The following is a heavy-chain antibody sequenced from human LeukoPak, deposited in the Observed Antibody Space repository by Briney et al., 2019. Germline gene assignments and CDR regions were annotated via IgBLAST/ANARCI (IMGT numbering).Heavy chain of an antibody. CDR3: ARWGPYPYSTSGI. CDR1: GGTLSSYA. V-gene: IGHV1-18*01. D-gene: IGHD2-15*01. J-gene: IGHJ3*02. Sequence: GASVKVSCKASGGTLSSYAISWVRQAPGQGLEWMGWISAYNGNTNYAQKLQGRVTMTTDTSTSTAYMELRSLRSDDTAVYYCARWGPYPYSTSGIWGQGTMVTVSS. CDR2: ISAYNGNT.